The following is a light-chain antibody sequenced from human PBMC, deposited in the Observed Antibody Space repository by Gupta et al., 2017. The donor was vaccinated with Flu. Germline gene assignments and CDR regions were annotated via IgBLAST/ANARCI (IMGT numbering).Light chain of an antibody. CDR1: QSVSSSY. J-gene: IGKJ1*01. V-gene: IGKV3-20*01. CDR3: QQYGSSPPRT. Sequence: EIVLTQSPGTLSLSPGERATLSCRASQSVSSSYLDWYQQKPGQAPRLLIYGASSRATGIPDRFSGSGSEIDFTLTISRREPEDFAVYYCQQYGSSPPRTFGQGTKVEIK. CDR2: GAS.